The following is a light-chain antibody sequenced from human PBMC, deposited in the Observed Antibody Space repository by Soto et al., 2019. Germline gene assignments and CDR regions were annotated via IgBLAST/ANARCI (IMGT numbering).Light chain of an antibody. J-gene: IGLJ2*01. V-gene: IGLV1-47*01. Sequence: QLVLTQPPSVSGTPGQRVTISCSGSSSNIGSNYVYWYQQLPGTAPKLLIYRNNQRPSGVPDRFSGSKSGTSASLAISGLRSEDEADYYCAAWDDSPVVFGGGTKVTVL. CDR2: RNN. CDR1: SSNIGSNY. CDR3: AAWDDSPVV.